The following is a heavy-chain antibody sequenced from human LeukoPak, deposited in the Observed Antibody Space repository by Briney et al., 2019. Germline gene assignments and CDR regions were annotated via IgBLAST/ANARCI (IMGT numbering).Heavy chain of an antibody. D-gene: IGHD3-10*01. CDR1: GFTFSNYW. J-gene: IGHJ6*03. Sequence: PGGSLRLSCAASGFTFSNYWMSWVRQAPGKGLEWVANIKEDGSEKYYVDSVKGRFTISRDNAKNSLYLQMNSLRAEDTAVYYCARDDYYYGSGSGSVGSGYYYFMDVWGKGTTVTISS. CDR2: IKEDGSEK. CDR3: ARDDYYYGSGSGSVGSGYYYFMDV. V-gene: IGHV3-7*01.